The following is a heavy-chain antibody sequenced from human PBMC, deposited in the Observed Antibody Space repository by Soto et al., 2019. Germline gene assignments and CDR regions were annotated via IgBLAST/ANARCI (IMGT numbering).Heavy chain of an antibody. CDR1: EGNFVSYG. V-gene: IGHV5-51*01. J-gene: IGHJ6*01. CDR2: IYPGDSDT. Sequence: CYSGAEGNFVSYGVGWMSQMTGKDLEWMGIIYPGDSDTRYSPSFQGQVTISADKSLRTAYLQWTSLKASDTALYYCARTRSFPLGFYHDGMDVPGQGTSVTLSS. CDR3: ARTRSFPLGFYHDGMDV. D-gene: IGHD6-6*01.